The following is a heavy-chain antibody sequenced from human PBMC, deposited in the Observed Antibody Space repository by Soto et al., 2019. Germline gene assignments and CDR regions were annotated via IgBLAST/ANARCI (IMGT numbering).Heavy chain of an antibody. D-gene: IGHD5-12*01. J-gene: IGHJ4*02. CDR1: GYTFTSYD. CDR3: ARAASYSGYEFDY. V-gene: IGHV1-8*01. Sequence: QVQLVQSGAEVKKPGASVKVSCKASGYTFTSYDLNWVRQATGPGLAWMGWMNPNSGNTGYAQKLQGRVTMTRNTSISTAYMELSSLRSEDTAVYYCARAASYSGYEFDYWGQGTLVTVSS. CDR2: MNPNSGNT.